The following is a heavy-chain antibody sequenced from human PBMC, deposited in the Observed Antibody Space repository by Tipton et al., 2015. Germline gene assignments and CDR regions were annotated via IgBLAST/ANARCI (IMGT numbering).Heavy chain of an antibody. V-gene: IGHV4-61*01. CDR1: GGSVSSGRYY. J-gene: IGHJ4*02. Sequence: LRLSCTVSGGSVSSGRYYWSWIRQPPGKGLEWIGYTCYSGSTNYNPSLKSRVTISVDPSKNQFSLKLSSVTAADTAVYYCARGVDRSGPYYAYWGQGALVTVSS. CDR3: ARGVDRSGPYYAY. D-gene: IGHD3-22*01. CDR2: TCYSGST.